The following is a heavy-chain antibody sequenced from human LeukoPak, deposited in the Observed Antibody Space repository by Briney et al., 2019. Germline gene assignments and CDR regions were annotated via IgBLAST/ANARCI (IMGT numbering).Heavy chain of an antibody. Sequence: GGSLRLSCAASGFTFSSYSMDWVRQAPGKGLEWVSSISGSNTYIYYADSVKGRFTISRDNAKNSLYLQMNSLRAEDTAVYYCGRAEVMRDYYGSGSYVSWGQGTLVTVSS. CDR2: ISGSNTYI. D-gene: IGHD3-10*01. V-gene: IGHV3-21*01. CDR1: GFTFSSYS. CDR3: GRAEVMRDYYGSGSYVS. J-gene: IGHJ5*02.